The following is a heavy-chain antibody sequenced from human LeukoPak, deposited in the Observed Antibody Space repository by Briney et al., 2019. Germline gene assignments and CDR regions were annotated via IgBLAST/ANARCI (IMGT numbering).Heavy chain of an antibody. CDR2: ISGSGGST. CDR1: GFTFSSYA. J-gene: IGHJ4*02. D-gene: IGHD3-22*01. V-gene: IGHV3-23*01. CDR3: AKLAADYYYDSSGYFNYFDY. Sequence: GGSLRLSCAASGFTFSSYAMSWVRQAPGKGLEWVSAISGSGGSTYYADSVKGRFTISRDNSKNTLYLQMNSLRAEDTAVYYCAKLAADYYYDSSGYFNYFDYWGQGTLVTVPS.